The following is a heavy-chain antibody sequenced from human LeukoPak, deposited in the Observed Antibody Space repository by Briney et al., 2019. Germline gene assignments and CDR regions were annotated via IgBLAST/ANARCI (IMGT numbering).Heavy chain of an antibody. Sequence: ASVKVSCKASGYTLTTYYMNWMRQAPGQGLEWMGIINPSGGSTSYAQKFQGRVTMTRDTSTSTFYMELSSLRSDDTAVYYCARGSGPDPWGQGTLVTVSS. CDR2: INPSGGST. J-gene: IGHJ5*02. CDR1: GYTLTTYY. V-gene: IGHV1-46*01. CDR3: ARGSGPDP.